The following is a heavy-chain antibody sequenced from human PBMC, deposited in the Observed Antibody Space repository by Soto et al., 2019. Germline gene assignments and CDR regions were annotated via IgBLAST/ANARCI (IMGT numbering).Heavy chain of an antibody. CDR3: ARGRGGTYDAFDI. J-gene: IGHJ3*02. CDR1: GGSISSYF. Sequence: QVQLQESGPRLVKPSETLSLTCTVSGGSISSYFWSWIRQSPGEGLEWIGYIFYSGTTNYSPSLKSRVTMSLGTAKNQFSLNLPSVTAADTAVYYCARGRGGTYDAFDIWGQGTMVTVSS. CDR2: IFYSGTT. D-gene: IGHD1-26*01. V-gene: IGHV4-59*01.